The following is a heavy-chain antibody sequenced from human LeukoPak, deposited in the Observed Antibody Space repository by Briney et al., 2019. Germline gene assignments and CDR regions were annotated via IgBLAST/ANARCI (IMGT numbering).Heavy chain of an antibody. J-gene: IGHJ4*02. Sequence: GTSLRLSCAASGFTFNDYAMHWVRQAPGQGLEWVSGISSNSGSIGFADSVKGRFTISRDNAENSLYLQMNSLTPEDTAFYFFAKDMNSYGSGSSYNPWGPFDSWGQGTLVTVSS. D-gene: IGHD3-10*01. CDR1: GFTFNDYA. CDR3: AKDMNSYGSGSSYNPWGPFDS. CDR2: ISSNSGSI. V-gene: IGHV3-9*01.